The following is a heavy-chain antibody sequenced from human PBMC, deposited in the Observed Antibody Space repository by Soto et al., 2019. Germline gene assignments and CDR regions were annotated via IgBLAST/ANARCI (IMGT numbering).Heavy chain of an antibody. CDR2: IIPILGIA. CDR3: ARGDRSYSDY. CDR1: GGTFSSYT. V-gene: IGHV1-69*02. Sequence: QVQLVQSGAEVKKPGSSVKVSCKASGGTFSSYTISWVRQAPGQGLEWMGRIIPILGIANYAQKFQGRVTLTADKSTSTAYMELSSLTSEDTAVYYCARGDRSYSDYWGQGTLVTVSS. D-gene: IGHD3-10*01. J-gene: IGHJ4*02.